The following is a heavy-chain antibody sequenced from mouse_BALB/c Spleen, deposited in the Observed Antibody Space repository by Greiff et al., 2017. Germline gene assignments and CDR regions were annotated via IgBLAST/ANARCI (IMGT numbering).Heavy chain of an antibody. CDR1: GFTFSSFG. D-gene: IGHD1-1*01. CDR3: AITTVVARGAMDY. V-gene: IGHV5-17*02. J-gene: IGHJ4*01. CDR2: ISSGSSTI. Sequence: EVQGVESGGGLEQPGGSRKLSCAASGFTFSSFGMHWVRQAPEKGLEWVAYISSGSSTIYYADTVKGRFTISRDNPKNTLFLQMTSLRSEDTAMYYCAITTVVARGAMDYWGQGTSVTVSS.